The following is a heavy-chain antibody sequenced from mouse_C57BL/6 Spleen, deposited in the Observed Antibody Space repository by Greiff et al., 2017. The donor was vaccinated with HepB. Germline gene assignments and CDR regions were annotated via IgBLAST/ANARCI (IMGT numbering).Heavy chain of an antibody. D-gene: IGHD3-3*01. CDR2: INPSNGGT. V-gene: IGHV1-53*01. Sequence: VQLQQSGTELVKPGASVKLSCKASGYTFTSYWMHWVKQRPGQGLEWIGNINPSNGGTNYNEKFKSKATLTVDKSSSTAYMQLSSLTSEDSAVYYCARSGLAYYYAMDYWGQGTSVTVSS. CDR1: GYTFTSYW. J-gene: IGHJ4*01. CDR3: ARSGLAYYYAMDY.